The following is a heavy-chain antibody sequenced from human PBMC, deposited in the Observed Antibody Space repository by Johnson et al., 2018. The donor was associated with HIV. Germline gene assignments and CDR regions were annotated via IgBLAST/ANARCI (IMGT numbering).Heavy chain of an antibody. D-gene: IGHD1-26*01. Sequence: QVQLVESGGGLVQPGGSLRLSCAASGFTLSSYAMHWVRQAPGKGLEWVAVISYDGSNKYFADSVKGRFSISRDNSNNTLYLQMNSLRPEDTAVYYCARDREWELLFGAFDIWGQGTVVTVSS. CDR3: ARDREWELLFGAFDI. CDR1: GFTLSSYA. V-gene: IGHV3-30-3*01. J-gene: IGHJ3*02. CDR2: ISYDGSNK.